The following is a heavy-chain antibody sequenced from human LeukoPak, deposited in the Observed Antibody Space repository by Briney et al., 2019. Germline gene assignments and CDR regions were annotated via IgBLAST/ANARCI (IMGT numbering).Heavy chain of an antibody. V-gene: IGHV4-59*08. D-gene: IGHD3-22*01. CDR2: IYYSGST. CDR1: GGSIGSYY. Sequence: SETLSLTCTVSGGSIGSYYWSWIRQPPGKGLEWIGYIYYSGSTNYNPSLKSRVTISVDTSKNQFSLKLSSVTAADTAVYYCARLGPLGGYLARYFDYWGQGTLVTVSS. CDR3: ARLGPLGGYLARYFDY. J-gene: IGHJ4*02.